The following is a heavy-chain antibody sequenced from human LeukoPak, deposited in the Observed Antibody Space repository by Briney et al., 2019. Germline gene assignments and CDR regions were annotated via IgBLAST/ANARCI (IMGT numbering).Heavy chain of an antibody. CDR2: ISYDGSNK. J-gene: IGHJ4*02. V-gene: IGHV3-30*18. CDR1: GFTFSSYG. D-gene: IGHD6-13*01. CDR3: AKDQSYSSSWYYFDY. Sequence: GGSLRLSCAASGFTFSSYGMHWVRQAPGKGLEWVAVISYDGSNKYYADSVKGRFTISRDNSKNTLYLQMNSLRAEDTAVYYCAKDQSYSSSWYYFDYWGQGTLVTVSS.